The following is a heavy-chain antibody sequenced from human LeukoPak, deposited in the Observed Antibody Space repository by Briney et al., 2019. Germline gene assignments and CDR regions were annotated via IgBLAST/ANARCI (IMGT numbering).Heavy chain of an antibody. V-gene: IGHV3-7*01. CDR3: ARDLIRGPAWSDY. D-gene: IGHD3-10*01. CDR1: GFTFSSYW. Sequence: GGSLRLSCAASGFTFSSYWMSWVRQAPGKGLEWVANIKQDGSEKYYVDSVKGRFTISRDNAKNSLYLQMNSLRAEDTAVYYCARDLIRGPAWSDYWGQGTLVTVSA. CDR2: IKQDGSEK. J-gene: IGHJ4*02.